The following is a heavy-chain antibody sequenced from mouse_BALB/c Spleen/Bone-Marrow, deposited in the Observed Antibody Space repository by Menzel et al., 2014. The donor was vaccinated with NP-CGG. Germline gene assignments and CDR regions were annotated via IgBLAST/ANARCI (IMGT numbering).Heavy chain of an antibody. J-gene: IGHJ2*01. CDR2: INPDSSTI. Sequence: EVQLVESGGGLVQPGGSLKLSCAASRFDFSRYWMSWVRQAPGKGLEWIGEINPDSSTINYPPSLKDKFIISRDNAKKTLYLQMSKVRSEDTALYYCARVTFPYFDYWGQGTTLTVSS. D-gene: IGHD2-13*01. CDR3: ARVTFPYFDY. V-gene: IGHV4-1*02. CDR1: RFDFSRYW.